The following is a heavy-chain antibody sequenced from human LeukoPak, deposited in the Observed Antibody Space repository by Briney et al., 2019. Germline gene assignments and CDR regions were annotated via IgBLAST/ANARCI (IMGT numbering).Heavy chain of an antibody. CDR3: ARTNCGGDCYKYYHYGMDV. D-gene: IGHD2-21*02. CDR1: GGSISSYY. CDR2: IYYSGST. J-gene: IGHJ6*02. V-gene: IGHV4-59*01. Sequence: SETLSLTCTVSGGSISSYYWSWIRQPPGKGLEWIGYIYYSGSTNYNPSLKSRVTISVDTSKNQFSLKLSSVTAADTAVYYCARTNCGGDCYKYYHYGMDVWGQGNKV.